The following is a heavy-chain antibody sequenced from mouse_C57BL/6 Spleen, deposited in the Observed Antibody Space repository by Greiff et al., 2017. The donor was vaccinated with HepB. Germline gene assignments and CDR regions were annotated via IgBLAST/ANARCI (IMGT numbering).Heavy chain of an antibody. V-gene: IGHV5-4*01. J-gene: IGHJ3*01. Sequence: EVQGVESGGGLVKPGGSLKLSCAASGFTFSSYAMSWVRQTPEKRLEWVATISDGGSYTYYPDNVKGRFTISRDNAKNNLYLQMSHLKSEDTAMYYCARDTVVERAFAYWGQGTLVTVSA. D-gene: IGHD1-1*01. CDR2: ISDGGSYT. CDR3: ARDTVVERAFAY. CDR1: GFTFSSYA.